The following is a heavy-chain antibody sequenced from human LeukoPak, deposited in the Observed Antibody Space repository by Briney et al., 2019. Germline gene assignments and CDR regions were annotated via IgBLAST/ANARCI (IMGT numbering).Heavy chain of an antibody. Sequence: GGSLRLSCAASGFTFSDHYMDWVRQAPGKGLEWVAVISYDGSNKYYADSVKGRFTISRDNSKNTLYLQMNSLRAEDTAVYYCAKSRRIVVVMMYYFDYWGQGTLVTVSS. J-gene: IGHJ4*02. CDR1: GFTFSDHY. D-gene: IGHD3-22*01. V-gene: IGHV3-30*18. CDR3: AKSRRIVVVMMYYFDY. CDR2: ISYDGSNK.